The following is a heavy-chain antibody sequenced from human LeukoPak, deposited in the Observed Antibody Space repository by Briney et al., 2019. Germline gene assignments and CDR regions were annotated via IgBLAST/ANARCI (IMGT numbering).Heavy chain of an antibody. J-gene: IGHJ4*02. V-gene: IGHV3-48*03. CDR2: ISNSGTTI. D-gene: IGHD2-21*01. Sequence: RGSPRHSSADSGFTFCSSIIKSVSQAPGKGLEWLSYISNSGTTIYYADSVKGRFTISRDNAKNSLFLQMNSLRAEDTAFYYCAIDAHGEHEYWGQGTLVTVSS. CDR3: AIDAHGEHEY. CDR1: GFTFCSSI.